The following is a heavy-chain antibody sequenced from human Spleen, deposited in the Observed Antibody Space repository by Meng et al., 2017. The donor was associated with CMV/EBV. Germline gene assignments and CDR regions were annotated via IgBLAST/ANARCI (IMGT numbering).Heavy chain of an antibody. D-gene: IGHD2-21*01. V-gene: IGHV5-51*01. CDR1: GYSFTSYW. J-gene: IGHJ3*02. CDR2: IYPGDSDT. CDR3: ARTVLWSDAFDI. Sequence: GETLKISCTGSGYSFTSYWIGWVRQMPGKGPEWMGSIYPGDSDTRYSPSFQGQVTIPADKAISAAYLQWSSLKASDTAMYYCARTVLWSDAFDIWGQGTMVTVSS.